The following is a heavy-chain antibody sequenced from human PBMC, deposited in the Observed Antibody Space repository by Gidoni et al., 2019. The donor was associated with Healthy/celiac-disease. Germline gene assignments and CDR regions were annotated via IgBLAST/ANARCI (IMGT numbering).Heavy chain of an antibody. CDR1: GFTFSSYA. CDR3: ARSRLADYYDSSGYSPDAFDI. J-gene: IGHJ3*02. CDR2: ISGSGGST. Sequence: EVQLLESGGGLVQPGGSLRLSCAASGFTFSSYAMSWDRQAPGKGLEWVSAISGSGGSTYYADSVKGRFTISRDNSKNTLYLQMNSLRAEDTAVYYCARSRLADYYDSSGYSPDAFDIWVQGTMVTVSS. V-gene: IGHV3-23*01. D-gene: IGHD3-22*01.